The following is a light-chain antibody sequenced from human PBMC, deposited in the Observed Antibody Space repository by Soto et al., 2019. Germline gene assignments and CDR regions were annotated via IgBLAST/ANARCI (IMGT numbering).Light chain of an antibody. CDR3: QPRSNWIT. Sequence: DIVLTQSPATLSLSPGERATLSCWASQSVSTYLAWYQQKPGQAPRLLIYDASSRATGIPARFSGSGSGTDFTLTISSVEPEDFAVYYCQPRSNWITVGQGTRLEIK. CDR2: DAS. V-gene: IGKV3-11*01. J-gene: IGKJ5*01. CDR1: QSVSTY.